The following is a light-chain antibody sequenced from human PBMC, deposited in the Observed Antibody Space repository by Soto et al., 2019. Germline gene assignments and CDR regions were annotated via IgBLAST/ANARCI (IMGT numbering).Light chain of an antibody. Sequence: DIQMTQSPSTLSASVGDRVTITCRASQSISYWLAWYQQKPGKAPKLLIYKASSLESGVPSRFSGSGSGTEFTLTISSLHPDDFATYYCQQYNSYSWTFGQGTKVEIK. J-gene: IGKJ1*01. CDR2: KAS. CDR1: QSISYW. CDR3: QQYNSYSWT. V-gene: IGKV1-5*03.